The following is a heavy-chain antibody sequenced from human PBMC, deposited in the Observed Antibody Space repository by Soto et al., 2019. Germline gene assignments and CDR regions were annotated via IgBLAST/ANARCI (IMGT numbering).Heavy chain of an antibody. V-gene: IGHV1-2*04. J-gene: IGHJ3*02. CDR2: VNPHSGAT. Sequence: ASVKLSCKSSGYTFTAYYIHWLRQAPGQGLEWMGWVNPHSGATVIAQKFLGSVTLTTDTSINTAYMELTSLTSDDTALYYCRRPPNAWEAYAFQIWVHVTLGTGS. CDR3: RRPPNAWEAYAFQI. CDR1: GYTFTAYY. D-gene: IGHD1-26*01.